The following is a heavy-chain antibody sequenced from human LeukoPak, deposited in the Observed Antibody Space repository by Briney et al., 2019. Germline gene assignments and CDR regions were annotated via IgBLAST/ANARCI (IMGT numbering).Heavy chain of an antibody. Sequence: ASVKVSCKASGYTFTGYYMHWVRQAPGQGLEWMGWINPKSGGTNYAQKFQGRVTMTRDTSISTAYMELSRLRSDDTAVYYCARDLGGDIVVVPAAISGSYYYYYYMDVWGKGTTVTVSS. CDR1: GYTFTGYY. CDR3: ARDLGGDIVVVPAAISGSYYYYYYMDV. CDR2: INPKSGGT. J-gene: IGHJ6*03. V-gene: IGHV1-2*02. D-gene: IGHD2-2*02.